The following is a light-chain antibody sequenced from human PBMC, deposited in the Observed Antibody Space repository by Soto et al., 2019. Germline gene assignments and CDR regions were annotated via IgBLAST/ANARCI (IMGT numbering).Light chain of an antibody. V-gene: IGLV1-40*01. CDR1: SSNIGAGYD. CDR2: GNS. Sequence: QAVVTQPPSVSGAPGQRVTISCTGSSSNIGAGYDVNWYQQLPGTAPKLLIYGNSNRPSGVPDRFSGSKSGTSASLALTGLQAEEEADYYCQSYDSSLSGFYVFGTGTKVTVL. CDR3: QSYDSSLSGFYV. J-gene: IGLJ1*01.